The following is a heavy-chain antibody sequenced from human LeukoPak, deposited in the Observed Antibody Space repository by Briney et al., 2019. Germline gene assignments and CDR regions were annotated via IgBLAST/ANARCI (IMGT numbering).Heavy chain of an antibody. V-gene: IGHV4-59*08. CDR3: ARGYSSGWIDY. CDR1: GGSISSYY. J-gene: IGHJ4*02. Sequence: SETLSLTCTVSGGSISSYYWSWIRQPPGKGLEWIGYIYYRDTTNYNPSLKSRVIISVDTSKNQFSLKLSSVTAADTAVYYCARGYSSGWIDYWGQGTLVTVSS. D-gene: IGHD6-19*01. CDR2: IYYRDTT.